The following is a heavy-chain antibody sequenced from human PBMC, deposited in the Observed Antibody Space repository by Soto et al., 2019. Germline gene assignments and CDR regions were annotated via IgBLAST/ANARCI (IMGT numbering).Heavy chain of an antibody. CDR1: GFDLTSSR. CDR2: ISGSGKDT. CDR3: ARVHLVAGCAFYCAMDV. D-gene: IGHD6-6*01. V-gene: IGHV3-21*01. Sequence: PGGSLRLSCVASGFDLTSSRMNWVRQAPGKGLEWVASISGSGKDTFYRHSVKGRFAISRDSAGTSLFLRMDSVKVEDTAVYHCARVHLVAGCAFYCAMDVWGPGTAGTVSS. J-gene: IGHJ6*02.